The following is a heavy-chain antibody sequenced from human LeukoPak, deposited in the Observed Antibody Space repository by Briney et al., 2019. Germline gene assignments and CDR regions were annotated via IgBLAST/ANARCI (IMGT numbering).Heavy chain of an antibody. CDR3: ASRYCSGGSCVFFGY. D-gene: IGHD2-15*01. V-gene: IGHV4-59*12. CDR2: IYYSGST. J-gene: IGHJ4*02. CDR1: GDSISSYY. Sequence: SETLSLTCTVSGDSISSYYWSWIRQPPGKGLEWIGYIYYSGSTIYNPSLNSRVTISVDTSKNQFSLKLSSVTAADTAVYYCASRYCSGGSCVFFGYWGQGTLVTVSS.